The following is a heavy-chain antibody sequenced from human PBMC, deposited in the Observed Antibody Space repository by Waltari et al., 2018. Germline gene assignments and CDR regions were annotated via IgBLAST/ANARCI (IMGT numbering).Heavy chain of an antibody. Sequence: EVQLVESGGGLVQPGGSLRLSCAASGFTFSSSWMSWVRQASGKGLEWVANIKQEVSEKYYVDSVKCRFTISRDNSKNSLYLQMNSLRAEDTAVYYCARVRATRFDPWGQGTLVTVSS. J-gene: IGHJ5*02. CDR1: GFTFSSSW. CDR3: ARVRATRFDP. V-gene: IGHV3-7*01. CDR2: IKQEVSEK.